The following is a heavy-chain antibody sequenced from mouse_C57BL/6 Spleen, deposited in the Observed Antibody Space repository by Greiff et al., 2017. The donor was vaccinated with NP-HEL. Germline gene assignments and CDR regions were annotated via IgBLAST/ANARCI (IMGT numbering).Heavy chain of an antibody. J-gene: IGHJ4*01. V-gene: IGHV5-17*01. CDR2: ISSGSSTI. CDR1: GFTFSDYG. CDR3: ARRGLYYAMDY. Sequence: EVQLVESGGGLVKPGGSLKLSCAASGFTFSDYGMHWVRQAPETGLEWVAYISSGSSTIYYADTVQGRLTISRDNAKNTLSLHMTSLRSADTAMYYCARRGLYYAMDYWGQGTSDTVSS. D-gene: IGHD3-1*01.